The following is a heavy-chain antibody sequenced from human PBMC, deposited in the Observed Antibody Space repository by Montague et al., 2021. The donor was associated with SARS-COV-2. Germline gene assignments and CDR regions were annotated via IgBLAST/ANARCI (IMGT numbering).Heavy chain of an antibody. J-gene: IGHJ3*02. CDR3: ARHSGRDRLFGVVIIPDAFDI. CDR2: IYYSGST. CDR1: GSSISSSSYY. Sequence: SETLSLTCTVSGSSISSSSYYWGWIRQPPGKGLEWIGSIYYSGSTYYNPSLKSRVTISVDTSKNQFSLKLSSVTAADTAVYYCARHSGRDRLFGVVIIPDAFDIWGQGTMVTVSS. V-gene: IGHV4-39*01. D-gene: IGHD3-3*01.